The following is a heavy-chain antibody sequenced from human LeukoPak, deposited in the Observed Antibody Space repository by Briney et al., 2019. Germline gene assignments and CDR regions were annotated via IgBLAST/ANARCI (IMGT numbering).Heavy chain of an antibody. V-gene: IGHV4-34*01. CDR3: ARGNFYIAAAGTRWFDP. CDR2: INHSGST. CDR1: GGSFSGYY. Sequence: PSETLSLTCAVYGGSFSGYYWSWIRQPPGKGLEWIGEINHSGSTNYNPSLKSRVTTSVDTSKNQFSLKLSPVTAADTAVYYCARGNFYIAAAGTRWFDPWGQGTLVTVSS. J-gene: IGHJ5*02. D-gene: IGHD6-13*01.